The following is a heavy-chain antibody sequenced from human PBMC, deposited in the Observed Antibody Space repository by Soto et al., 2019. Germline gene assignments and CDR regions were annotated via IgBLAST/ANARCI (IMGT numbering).Heavy chain of an antibody. D-gene: IGHD1-1*01. Sequence: GGSLRLSCAAFGFTFKSYTMNWVRQAPGKGLEWVSSISSSSSYIYYADSVKGRFTISRDNAKNSLYLQMNSLTTEDTAVYYCVRPSHPGTTATASADVWGQGTTVTVSS. V-gene: IGHV3-21*04. J-gene: IGHJ6*02. CDR3: VRPSHPGTTATASADV. CDR2: ISSSSSYI. CDR1: GFTFKSYT.